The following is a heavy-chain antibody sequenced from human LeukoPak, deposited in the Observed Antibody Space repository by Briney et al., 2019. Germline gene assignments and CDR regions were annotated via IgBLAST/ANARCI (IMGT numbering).Heavy chain of an antibody. CDR2: IKQDGSEK. V-gene: IGHV3-7*03. CDR1: GFTFSSYW. D-gene: IGHD6-19*01. Sequence: GSLRLSCAASGFTFSSYWMSRVRPAPGEGPEWVANIKQDGSEKYYVDSVKGRFTISRDNAKNSLYLQMNSLRAEDTAVYYCARVRGSGWFSYFDYWGQGTLVTVSS. J-gene: IGHJ4*02. CDR3: ARVRGSGWFSYFDY.